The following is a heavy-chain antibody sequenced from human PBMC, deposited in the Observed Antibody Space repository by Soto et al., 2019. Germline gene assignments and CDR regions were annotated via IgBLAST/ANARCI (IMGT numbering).Heavy chain of an antibody. J-gene: IGHJ4*02. Sequence: EVQLLESGGGLVQPGGSLRLSCAASGFTFSSYSMSWVRQAPGKGLEWVSTISDSGGTTYFADSVKDRFTISRDNSKNTLYLQMNSLRAEDTAVYYCAKRGSGSYDYWGQGTLVTVSS. CDR1: GFTFSSYS. V-gene: IGHV3-23*01. D-gene: IGHD3-10*01. CDR2: ISDSGGTT. CDR3: AKRGSGSYDY.